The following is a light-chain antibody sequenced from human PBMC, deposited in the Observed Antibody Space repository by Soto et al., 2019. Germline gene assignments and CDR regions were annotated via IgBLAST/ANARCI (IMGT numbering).Light chain of an antibody. J-gene: IGKJ1*01. Sequence: DIQLTQAPSTLSASVGDRVTITCRASQSISSWLAWYQLKPGKAPKLLIYKASSLESGVPSRFSGSGSGTEFILTISSLQPDDVATYYCQQYSGYSRTFGHGPKVDIK. CDR1: QSISSW. CDR3: QQYSGYSRT. CDR2: KAS. V-gene: IGKV1-5*03.